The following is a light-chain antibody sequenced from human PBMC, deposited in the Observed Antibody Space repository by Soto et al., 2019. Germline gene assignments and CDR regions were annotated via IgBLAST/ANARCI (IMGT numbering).Light chain of an antibody. CDR1: QSVSRY. CDR3: QQRSNWPLT. J-gene: IGKJ4*01. CDR2: DAS. V-gene: IGKV3-11*01. Sequence: EIVLTQSPATLSLSPGERATLSCRASQSVSRYLAWYQQKPGQAPRLLIYDASTRATGIPDRFSGSGSGTDFTLTISSLEPEDFAVYYCQQRSNWPLTFGGGTKVDIK.